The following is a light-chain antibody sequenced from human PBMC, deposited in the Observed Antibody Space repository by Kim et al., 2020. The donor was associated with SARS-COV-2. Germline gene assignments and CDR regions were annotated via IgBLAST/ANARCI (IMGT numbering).Light chain of an antibody. CDR3: SSFTDTGPYV. J-gene: IGLJ1*01. CDR1: SSDIGSYNY. CDR2: DVT. Sequence: QSALTQPASVSGSPGQSITISCTGSSSDIGSYNYVSWYQQKSGKAPQLMIYDVTTRPSGVSIRFSGSKSGNTASLTISGLQAEDEADYYCSSFTDTGPYVFGSVTKVTVL. V-gene: IGLV2-14*01.